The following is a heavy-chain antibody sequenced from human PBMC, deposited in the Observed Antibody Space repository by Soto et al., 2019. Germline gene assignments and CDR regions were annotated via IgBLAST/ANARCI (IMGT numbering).Heavy chain of an antibody. CDR3: ARGLSEYARLEY. D-gene: IGHD6-6*01. CDR1: GGSISSSSYY. Sequence: SETLSLTCTASGGSISSSSYYWGWIRQPPGKGLEWIGSIYYSGSTYYNPSLKSRVTISVDTSKNQFSLKLSSVTAADTAVYFLARGLSEYARLEYWGEGNLVTVSS. V-gene: IGHV4-39*01. J-gene: IGHJ4*02. CDR2: IYYSGST.